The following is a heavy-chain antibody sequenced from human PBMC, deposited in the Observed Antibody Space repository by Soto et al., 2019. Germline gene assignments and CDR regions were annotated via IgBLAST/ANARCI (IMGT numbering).Heavy chain of an antibody. D-gene: IGHD2-15*01. CDR2: IKEDGSEK. CDR3: ARDITCSGGVCHSFFDN. Sequence: EVQLVESGGGLVQPGGSLRLSCAASGFTFRSYWMSWVRQAPGKGLEWVANIKEDGSEKYYVDSVKGRLTISRDNATNSLSLQMNSLRAEDTAVYYCARDITCSGGVCHSFFDNWGQGTLVTVSS. V-gene: IGHV3-7*03. CDR1: GFTFRSYW. J-gene: IGHJ4*02.